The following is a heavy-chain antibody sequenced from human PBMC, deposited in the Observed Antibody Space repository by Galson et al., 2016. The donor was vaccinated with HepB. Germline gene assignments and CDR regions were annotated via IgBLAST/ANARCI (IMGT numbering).Heavy chain of an antibody. Sequence: SVKVSCKASGGSFSNYAFNWVRQAPGQGLEWMGRIIPSLGISTYAQKFQGRLTLTADISTSTAYMDLSRLNSEDTAFYYCATGPLPAPAGGETPMLVSTGGWFDPWGQGTLVTVSS. V-gene: IGHV1-69*04. CDR3: ATGPLPAPAGGETPMLVSTGGWFDP. D-gene: IGHD3-16*01. CDR2: IIPSLGIS. J-gene: IGHJ5*02. CDR1: GGSFSNYA.